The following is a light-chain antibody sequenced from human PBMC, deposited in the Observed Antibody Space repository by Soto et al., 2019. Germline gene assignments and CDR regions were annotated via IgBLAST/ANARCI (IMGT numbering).Light chain of an antibody. J-gene: IGLJ2*01. V-gene: IGLV2-8*01. CDR2: EVS. Sequence: QSALTQPPSASGSPGQSVTISCTGTSSDVGGYNYVSWYQHHPGKAPKLIIYEVSKRPSGVPDRFSGSKSGNTASLTVSGLQAEDEADYYCSSHAGSINVVFGGGTKLTVL. CDR3: SSHAGSINVV. CDR1: SSDVGGYNY.